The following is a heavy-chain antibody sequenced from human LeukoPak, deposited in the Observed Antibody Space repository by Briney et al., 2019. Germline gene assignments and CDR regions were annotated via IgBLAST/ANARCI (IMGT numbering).Heavy chain of an antibody. V-gene: IGHV3-9*01. J-gene: IGHJ3*02. CDR1: GFTFDDYA. CDR3: AKDRVRYDFDAFDI. CDR2: ISWNSGSI. D-gene: IGHD3-22*01. Sequence: GGSLRLSCAASGFTFDDYAMHWVRQAPGKGLEWVSGISWNSGSIGYADSVKGRFTISRDNAKNSLYLQMNSLRAEDTALYYCAKDRVRYDFDAFDIWGQGTMVTVSS.